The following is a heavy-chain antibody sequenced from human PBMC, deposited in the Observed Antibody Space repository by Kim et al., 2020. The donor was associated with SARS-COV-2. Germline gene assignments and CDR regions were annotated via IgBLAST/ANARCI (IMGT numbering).Heavy chain of an antibody. Sequence: TFYADSVKGRFIISRDNSKSTLYLQRSSLRADDTAVYYCAKDGSWGGFDSWGQGTLVTVSS. D-gene: IGHD3-16*01. V-gene: IGHV3-23*01. CDR2: T. J-gene: IGHJ4*02. CDR3: AKDGSWGGFDS.